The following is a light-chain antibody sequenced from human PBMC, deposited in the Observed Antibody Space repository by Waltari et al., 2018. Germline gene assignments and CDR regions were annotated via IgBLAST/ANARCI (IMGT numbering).Light chain of an antibody. CDR2: HDS. V-gene: IGLV3-1*01. CDR3: QAWDSTTVV. J-gene: IGLJ2*01. Sequence: SYELIQPPSVSVSPGQTASITCSGAKLGDKYACWYQQRPGQSPVLVIYHDSKRPSGIPERFSGSNSGNTATLTISGTQAMDEADYYCQAWDSTTVVFGGGTKLTVL. CDR1: KLGDKY.